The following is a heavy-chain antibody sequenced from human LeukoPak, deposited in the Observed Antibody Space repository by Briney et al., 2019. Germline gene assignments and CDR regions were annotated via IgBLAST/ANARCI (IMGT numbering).Heavy chain of an antibody. CDR2: IYYSGST. J-gene: IGHJ6*03. Sequence: SETLSLTCTVSGGSISSYYWSWIRQPPGKGLEWIGYIYYSGSTNYNPSLKSRVTISVDTSKSQFSLKLSSVTAADTAVYYCARVRVAVVTAWYYYYMDVWGKGTTVTVSS. V-gene: IGHV4-59*01. CDR3: ARVRVAVVTAWYYYYMDV. D-gene: IGHD2-21*02. CDR1: GGSISSYY.